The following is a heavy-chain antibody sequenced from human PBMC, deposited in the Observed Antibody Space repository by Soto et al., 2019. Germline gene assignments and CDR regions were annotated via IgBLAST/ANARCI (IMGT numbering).Heavy chain of an antibody. Sequence: GSLRLSCAASGFTFSSYWMSWVRQAPGKGLEWVANIKQDGSEKYYVDSVKGRFTISRDNAKNSLYLQMNSLRAEDTAVYYCARGVVVPAAIGPAYYYCGMDVWGQGTTVTVSS. V-gene: IGHV3-7*03. CDR3: ARGVVVPAAIGPAYYYCGMDV. CDR2: IKQDGSEK. J-gene: IGHJ6*02. CDR1: GFTFSSYW. D-gene: IGHD2-2*02.